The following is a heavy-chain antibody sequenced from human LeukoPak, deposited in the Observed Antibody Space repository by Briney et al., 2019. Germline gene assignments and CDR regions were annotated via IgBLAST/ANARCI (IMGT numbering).Heavy chain of an antibody. CDR2: IYYSGST. CDR1: GGSISSYY. D-gene: IGHD6-25*01. J-gene: IGHJ4*02. Sequence: SETLSLTCTVSGGSISSYYWSWIRQPPGKGLEWIGYIYYSGSTNYNPSLKSRVTISVDTSKNQFSLKLSSMTAADTAVYYCARDTSAGAFDYWGQGTLVTVSS. V-gene: IGHV4-59*01. CDR3: ARDTSAGAFDY.